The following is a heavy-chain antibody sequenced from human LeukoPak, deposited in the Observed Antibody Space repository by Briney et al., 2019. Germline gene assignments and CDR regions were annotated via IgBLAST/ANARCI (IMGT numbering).Heavy chain of an antibody. CDR1: GFTFNTYT. J-gene: IGHJ4*02. Sequence: GGSLRLSCAASGFTFNTYTMNWVRQAPGKGLEWVSCIDSSSSYIYYADSVKGRFTISRDNSKNTLYLQMNSLRAEDTAVYYCAKVHVAAAGPGIDYWGQGTLVTVSS. CDR3: AKVHVAAAGPGIDY. V-gene: IGHV3-21*01. CDR2: IDSSSSYI. D-gene: IGHD6-13*01.